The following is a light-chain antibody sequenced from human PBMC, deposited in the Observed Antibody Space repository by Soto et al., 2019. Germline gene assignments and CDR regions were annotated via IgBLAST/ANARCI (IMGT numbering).Light chain of an antibody. V-gene: IGKV1-5*01. CDR2: DTS. Sequence: IRMTQSPSSLSASTGDRVTITCRASQGISSWLAWYQQKPGKAPKLLIYDTSSLESGVPSRFSGSGSGTEFTLTISSLQPDDFAIYYCQQYKGSPPSFGQGTKVDI. J-gene: IGKJ2*03. CDR1: QGISSW. CDR3: QQYKGSPPS.